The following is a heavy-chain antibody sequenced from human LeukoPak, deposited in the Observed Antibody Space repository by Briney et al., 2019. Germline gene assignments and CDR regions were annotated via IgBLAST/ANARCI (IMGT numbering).Heavy chain of an antibody. CDR3: ARAVSGFSGGNWFDP. CDR2: IYYSGST. D-gene: IGHD1-26*01. J-gene: IGHJ5*02. Sequence: SETLSLTCTVSGGSISSGDYYWSWIRQPPGKGLEWIGYIYYSGSTYYNPSLKSRVTISVDTSKNQFSLKLSSVTAADTAVYYCARAVSGFSGGNWFDPWGQGIPVTVSS. CDR1: GGSISSGDYY. V-gene: IGHV4-30-4*01.